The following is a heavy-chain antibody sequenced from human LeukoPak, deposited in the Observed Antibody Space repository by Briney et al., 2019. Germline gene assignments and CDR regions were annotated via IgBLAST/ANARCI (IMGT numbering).Heavy chain of an antibody. J-gene: IGHJ5*02. CDR3: AGVIVVVPTNWFDP. D-gene: IGHD2-2*01. CDR2: TYYSGRT. Sequence: SETLSLTSTVSGGSISSYYWSWMRQRPGKGLEWIGYTYYSGRTNYDPYLKSRVTISVDTAKNQFSLKRSSVTAADAAVYYCAGVIVVVPTNWFDPWGQGTLVTVSS. CDR1: GGSISSYY. V-gene: IGHV4-59*12.